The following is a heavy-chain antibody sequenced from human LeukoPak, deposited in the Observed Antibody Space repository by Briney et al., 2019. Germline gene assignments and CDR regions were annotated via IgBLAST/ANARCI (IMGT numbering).Heavy chain of an antibody. Sequence: SETLSLTCAVYGGSFSGYYWSWIRQPPGKGLEWIGEINHSGSTNYNPSLKSRVTISVDTSKNQFSLQLNSVTPEDTAVYYCARDRIMWQQLNYGMDVWGQGTTVTVSS. J-gene: IGHJ6*02. D-gene: IGHD6-13*01. CDR1: GGSFSGYY. CDR2: INHSGST. CDR3: ARDRIMWQQLNYGMDV. V-gene: IGHV4-34*01.